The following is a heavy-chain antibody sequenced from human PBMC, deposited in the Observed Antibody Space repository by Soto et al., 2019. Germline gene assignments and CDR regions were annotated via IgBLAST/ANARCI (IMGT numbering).Heavy chain of an antibody. D-gene: IGHD2-15*01. J-gene: IGHJ5*02. Sequence: HLLESGGGLVQPGGSLRLSCVGSGFPFKNFAINWVRQAPGKGLEWVSVIRGTGLNTYYAASVKGRFTISRDNSKNTVYLEMDSLRVEDTAVYYCAKRGSPVNIDNWFDPWGPGTQVTVSS. CDR3: AKRGSPVNIDNWFDP. CDR1: GFPFKNFA. V-gene: IGHV3-23*01. CDR2: IRGTGLNT.